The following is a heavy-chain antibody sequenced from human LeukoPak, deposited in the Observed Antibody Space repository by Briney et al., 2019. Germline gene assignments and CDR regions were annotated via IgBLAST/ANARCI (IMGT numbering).Heavy chain of an antibody. CDR3: ARGIGSTTVTTLEYYFDY. V-gene: IGHV1-8*01. CDR1: GYTFTNYD. Sequence: ASVKVSCKASGYTFTNYDINWVRQATGQGLELMGWMNPNSGNTGYAQKSQGRVSMTRNTSISTAYMELSSLRSEDTAVYYCARGIGSTTVTTLEYYFDYWGQGTLVTVSS. CDR2: MNPNSGNT. J-gene: IGHJ4*02. D-gene: IGHD4-17*01.